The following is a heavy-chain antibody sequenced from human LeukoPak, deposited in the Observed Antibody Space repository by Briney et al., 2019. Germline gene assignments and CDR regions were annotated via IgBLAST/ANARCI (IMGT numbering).Heavy chain of an antibody. Sequence: GGSLRLSCAASGFTFSNAWMSWVRQAPGKGLEWVSAVRAGGGSTYYADSVKGRFTISRDNSKNTLYLQMDSLRAEDTALYYCARNYGDYVNWFDPWGQGTLVTVSS. J-gene: IGHJ5*02. CDR1: GFTFSNAW. CDR2: VRAGGGST. CDR3: ARNYGDYVNWFDP. V-gene: IGHV3-23*01. D-gene: IGHD4-17*01.